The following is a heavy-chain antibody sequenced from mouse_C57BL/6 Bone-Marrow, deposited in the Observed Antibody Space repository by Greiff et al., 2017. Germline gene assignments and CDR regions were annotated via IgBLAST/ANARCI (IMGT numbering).Heavy chain of an antibody. CDR1: GYAFSSYW. J-gene: IGHJ1*03. D-gene: IGHD1-1*01. CDR2: IYPGDGDT. CDR3: ARSGYYGSSHWYFEV. Sequence: QVQLQQSGAELVKPGASVKISCKASGYAFSSYWMNWVKQRPGKGLEWIGQIYPGDGDTNYNGKFKGKATLTADKSSSTAYMQLSSLTSEDSAVYVCARSGYYGSSHWYFEVWGTGTTVTVSS. V-gene: IGHV1-80*01.